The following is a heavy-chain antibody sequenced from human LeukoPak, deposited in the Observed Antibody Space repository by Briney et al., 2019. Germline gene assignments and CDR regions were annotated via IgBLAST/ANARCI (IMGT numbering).Heavy chain of an antibody. CDR3: ARGGDFWSGYYKGDAFDI. Sequence: SETLSLTCAVYGGSFSGYYWSWIRQPPGKGLEWVGEISDSGSTNYNPSLKSRVTISVDTSKNQFSLKLSSVTAAETAVYYCARGGDFWSGYYKGDAFDIWGQGTMVTVSS. V-gene: IGHV4-34*01. D-gene: IGHD3-3*01. CDR2: ISDSGST. CDR1: GGSFSGYY. J-gene: IGHJ3*02.